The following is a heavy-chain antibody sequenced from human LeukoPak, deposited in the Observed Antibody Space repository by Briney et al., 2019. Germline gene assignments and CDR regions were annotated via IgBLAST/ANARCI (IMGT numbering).Heavy chain of an antibody. J-gene: IGHJ4*02. CDR1: GFTFSSYG. CDR3: AKVRESYYYGSGTLN. Sequence: GGSLRLSCAASGFTFSSYGMHWVRQAPGKGLEWVAVISYDGSNKYYADSVKGRFTISRDNSKNTLYLQMNSLRAEDAAVYYCAKVRESYYYGSGTLNWGQGTLVTVSS. V-gene: IGHV3-30*18. D-gene: IGHD3-10*01. CDR2: ISYDGSNK.